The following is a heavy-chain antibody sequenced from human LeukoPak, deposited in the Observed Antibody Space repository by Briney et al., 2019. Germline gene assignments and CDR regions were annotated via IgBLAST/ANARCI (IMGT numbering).Heavy chain of an antibody. CDR2: ISSSSSYI. CDR3: ARGYGDSLYYYYYYMDV. J-gene: IGHJ6*03. Sequence: GGSLRLSCAASGFTFSSYSMNWVRQAPGKGLEWVSSISSSSSYIYYADSVKGRFTISRGNAKNSLYLQMNSLRAEDTAVYYCARGYGDSLYYYYYYMDVWGKGTTVTVSS. V-gene: IGHV3-21*01. D-gene: IGHD4-17*01. CDR1: GFTFSSYS.